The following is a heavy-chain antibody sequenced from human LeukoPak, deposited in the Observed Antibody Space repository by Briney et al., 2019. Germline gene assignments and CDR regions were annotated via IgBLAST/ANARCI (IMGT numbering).Heavy chain of an antibody. Sequence: SVKVSCKASGGTFSSYAISWVRQAPGQGLEWMGRIIPILGIANYAQKFQGRVTITADKSTSTAYMELSSLRSEDTAVYYCASENNRGTTGTDIDYWGQGTLVTVSS. J-gene: IGHJ4*02. CDR3: ASENNRGTTGTDIDY. D-gene: IGHD1-1*01. CDR2: IIPILGIA. V-gene: IGHV1-69*04. CDR1: GGTFSSYA.